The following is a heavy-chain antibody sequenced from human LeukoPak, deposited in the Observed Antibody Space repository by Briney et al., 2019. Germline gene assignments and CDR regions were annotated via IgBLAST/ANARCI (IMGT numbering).Heavy chain of an antibody. CDR2: INTNTGNP. J-gene: IGHJ4*02. Sequence: ASVKVSCKTSGYFFPTYGITWVRQAPGQGLEWMGWINTNTGNPTYAQGFTGRFVFSLDTSVSTAYLQISSLKAEDTAVYYCARDLRFGEFDYWGQGTLVTVSS. D-gene: IGHD3-10*01. CDR3: ARDLRFGEFDY. V-gene: IGHV7-4-1*02. CDR1: GYFFPTYG.